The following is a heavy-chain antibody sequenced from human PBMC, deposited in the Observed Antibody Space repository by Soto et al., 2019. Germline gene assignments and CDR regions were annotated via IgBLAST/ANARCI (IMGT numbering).Heavy chain of an antibody. Sequence: PVGSLRLSCVSSVFTFRAYSMSCVRHSPGQWLEWVSSITSSSTYIYYTRSVEGRFTISRDDAKNSLHLQMNSLGAEDTAVYYCARDLLEGYGQARQHDYWGQGTLVNVSA. CDR3: ARDLLEGYGQARQHDY. J-gene: IGHJ4*02. CDR1: VFTFRAYS. V-gene: IGHV3-21*06. CDR2: ITSSSTYI. D-gene: IGHD5-18*01.